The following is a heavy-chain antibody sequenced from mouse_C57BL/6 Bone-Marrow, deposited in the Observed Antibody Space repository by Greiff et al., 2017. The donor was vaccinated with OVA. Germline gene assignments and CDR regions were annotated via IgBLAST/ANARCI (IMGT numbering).Heavy chain of an antibody. Sequence: QVQLQQSGAELARPGASVKLSCKASGYTFTSYGISWVKQRTGQGLEWIGEIYPRSGNTYYNEKFKGKATLTADKSSSTAYMELRSLTSEDSAVYFCARRGYSGFDYWGQGTTLTVS. V-gene: IGHV1-81*01. CDR1: GYTFTSYG. J-gene: IGHJ2*01. CDR3: ARRGYSGFDY. D-gene: IGHD2-3*01. CDR2: IYPRSGNT.